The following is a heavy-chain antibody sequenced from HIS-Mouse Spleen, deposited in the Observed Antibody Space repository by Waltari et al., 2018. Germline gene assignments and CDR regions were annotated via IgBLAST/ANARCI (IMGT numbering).Heavy chain of an antibody. CDR1: GGAISSSSYY. V-gene: IGHV4-39*07. CDR3: ARGPWYGSGSYHWFDP. D-gene: IGHD3-10*01. CDR2: IYYSGSA. J-gene: IGHJ5*02. Sequence: QLQLQESGPGLVKPSETLSLTCTVSGGAISSSSYYWGGIRQPPGTGLEWIGSIYYSGSAYSNPPLKGRVTIEGATAKNQCSLKLSSVTAADTAVYYCARGPWYGSGSYHWFDPWGQGTLVTVSS.